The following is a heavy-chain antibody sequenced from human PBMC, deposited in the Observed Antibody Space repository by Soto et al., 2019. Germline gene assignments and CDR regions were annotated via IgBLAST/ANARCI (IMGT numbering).Heavy chain of an antibody. Sequence: GGSLRLSCAASGFTFDDYAMHWVRQAPGKGLEWVSLISWDGGSTYYADSVKGRFTISRDNSKNSLYLQMNSLRAEDTALYYCAKDISITIFGVGAGMDVWGQGTTGT. V-gene: IGHV3-43D*04. CDR2: ISWDGGST. CDR3: AKDISITIFGVGAGMDV. D-gene: IGHD3-3*01. J-gene: IGHJ6*02. CDR1: GFTFDDYA.